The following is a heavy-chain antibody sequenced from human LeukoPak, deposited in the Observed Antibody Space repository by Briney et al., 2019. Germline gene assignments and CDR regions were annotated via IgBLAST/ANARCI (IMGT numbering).Heavy chain of an antibody. CDR1: GGSISSSNW. J-gene: IGHJ6*03. CDR3: ARVPRSYYYYYYMDV. Sequence: SETLSLTCAVSGGSISSSNWWSWVRQPPGKGLEWIGEIYHSGSTNYNPSLKSRVTISVDKSKNQFSLKLSSVTAADTAVYYCARVPRSYYYYYYMDVWGKGTTVTVSS. V-gene: IGHV4-4*02. CDR2: IYHSGST.